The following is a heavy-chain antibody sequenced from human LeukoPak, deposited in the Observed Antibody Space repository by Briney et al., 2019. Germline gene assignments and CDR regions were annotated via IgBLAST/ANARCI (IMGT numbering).Heavy chain of an antibody. D-gene: IGHD3-10*01. CDR2: IYSGGST. CDR3: ARFRSSDYYGSGSYYND. J-gene: IGHJ4*02. V-gene: IGHV3-53*04. CDR1: GFTVSSNY. Sequence: GGSLRLSCVASGFTVSSNYMSWVRQAPGKGLEWVSVIYSGGSTYYADSVKGRFTISRHNSKNTLYLQMNSLRAEDTAVYYCARFRSSDYYGSGSYYNDWGQGTLVTVSS.